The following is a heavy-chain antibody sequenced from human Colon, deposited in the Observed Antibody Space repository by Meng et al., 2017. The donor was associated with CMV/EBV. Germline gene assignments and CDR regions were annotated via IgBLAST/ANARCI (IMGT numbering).Heavy chain of an antibody. CDR1: GFNFDIYA. V-gene: IGHV3-23*01. D-gene: IGHD3-22*01. CDR3: AKPHQDYYYDTRGAHGMDV. CDR2: ITGSADRA. Sequence: GGSLRLSCATSGFNFDIYAINWVRQAPGKGLEWVSGITGSADRAYYADSVGGRFTTSRDRFNNTVYLQMNSLRVEDTAVYYCAKPHQDYYYDTRGAHGMDVWGQGTTVTVSS. J-gene: IGHJ6*02.